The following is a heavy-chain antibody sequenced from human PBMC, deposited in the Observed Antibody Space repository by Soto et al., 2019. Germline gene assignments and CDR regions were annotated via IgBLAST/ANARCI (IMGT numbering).Heavy chain of an antibody. CDR2: ITNEGAT. V-gene: IGHV3-53*01. J-gene: IGHJ6*01. CDR3: AKEYFYSLDV. D-gene: IGHD2-21*02. CDR1: GSTVWTTH. Sequence: EVQLVESGGGLIQPGGSLRLSCAASGSTVWTTHMSWVRQAPGKGLEWVSIITNEGATSYADSVKGRFTISRDNSENKIYLQMSGLRAEDTAVYYCAKEYFYSLDVRGQGTTVTVSS.